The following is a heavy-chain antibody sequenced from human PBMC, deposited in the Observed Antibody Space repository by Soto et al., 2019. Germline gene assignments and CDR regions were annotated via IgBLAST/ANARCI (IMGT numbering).Heavy chain of an antibody. D-gene: IGHD6-13*01. CDR3: AKDRGYPRDYFHD. CDR1: GFTLNNYG. J-gene: IGHJ4*02. Sequence: EVQLLESGGGLVQPGGSLRLSCAASGFTLNNYGMSWVRQAPGKGLEWVSAIRPNGQGIYYADSVKGRFIISKDNSKNTVFLHMDSLTADDTAVYYCAKDRGYPRDYFHDWGQGTLVTVSS. CDR2: IRPNGQGI. V-gene: IGHV3-23*01.